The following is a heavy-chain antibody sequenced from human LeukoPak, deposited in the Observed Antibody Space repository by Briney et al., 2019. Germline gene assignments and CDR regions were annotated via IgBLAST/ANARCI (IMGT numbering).Heavy chain of an antibody. J-gene: IGHJ4*02. CDR1: GFTFSSYA. CDR3: ARGDDILTGYHHPFDY. D-gene: IGHD3-9*01. Sequence: PGGSLRLSCAASGFTFSSYAMHWVRQAPGKGLEWVAAISYDGSNKYYADSVKGRFTISRDNSKNTLYLQMNSLRAEDTAMYYCARGDDILTGYHHPFDYWGQGTLVTVSS. CDR2: ISYDGSNK. V-gene: IGHV3-30-3*01.